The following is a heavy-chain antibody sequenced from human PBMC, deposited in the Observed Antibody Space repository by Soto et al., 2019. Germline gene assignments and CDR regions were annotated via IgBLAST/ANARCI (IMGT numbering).Heavy chain of an antibody. D-gene: IGHD3-3*01. CDR2: ISAYNGNT. CDR1: ACTSSISV. Sequence: AAVKLSCKAAACTSSISVIRWVRQAPGQGLEWMGWISAYNGNTNYAQKLQGRVTMTTDTSTSTAYMELRSLRSGDTAVYYCARILRFLEWPLDYWGQGTLVTVS. CDR3: ARILRFLEWPLDY. V-gene: IGHV1-18*01. J-gene: IGHJ4*02.